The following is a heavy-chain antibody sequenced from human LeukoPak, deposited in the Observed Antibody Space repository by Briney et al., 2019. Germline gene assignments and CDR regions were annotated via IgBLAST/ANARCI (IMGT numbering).Heavy chain of an antibody. D-gene: IGHD4-23*01. J-gene: IGHJ4*02. CDR2: INHSGRT. CDR1: GGSFFGSH. Sequence: SETLSLTCAVSGGSFFGSHWNWLRQSPEKGLEWIGEINHSGRTKYNPSPMSRVTMSVDTSKSQFCLKRTSVTAADTAVYYWARVPTTVVTLPYYFDFWGQGGLVTVSA. CDR3: ARVPTTVVTLPYYFDF. V-gene: IGHV4-34*01.